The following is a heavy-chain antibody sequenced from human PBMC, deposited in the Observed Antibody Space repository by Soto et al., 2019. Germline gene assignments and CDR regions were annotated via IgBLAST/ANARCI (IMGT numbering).Heavy chain of an antibody. D-gene: IGHD2-15*01. CDR1: GDSVSSNSAA. V-gene: IGHV6-1*01. J-gene: IGHJ4*02. Sequence: SQTLSLSCAISGDSVSSNSAAWNWNRQSPSRGLEWLGRTYYRSKWYNDYAVSVKSRITINPDTSKNQFSLQLNSVTPEDTVVYYCVAAACDIAFDYWGQGTLVTVSS. CDR2: TYYRSKWYN. CDR3: VAAACDIAFDY.